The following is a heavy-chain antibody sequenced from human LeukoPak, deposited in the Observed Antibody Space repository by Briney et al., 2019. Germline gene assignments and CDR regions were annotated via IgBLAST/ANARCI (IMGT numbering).Heavy chain of an antibody. CDR2: IYYSGST. V-gene: IGHV4-59*08. CDR1: GGPISSYY. Sequence: PSETLSLTCTVSGGPISSYYWSWIRQPPGKGLEWIGYIYYSGSTNYNPSLKSRVTISVDTSKNQFSLKLSSVTAADTAVYYCASSPGYYFDYWGQGTLVTVSS. J-gene: IGHJ4*02. CDR3: ASSPGYYFDY.